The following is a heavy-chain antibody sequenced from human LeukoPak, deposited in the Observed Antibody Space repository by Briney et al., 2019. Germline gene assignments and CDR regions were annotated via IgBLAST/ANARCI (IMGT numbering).Heavy chain of an antibody. J-gene: IGHJ6*03. V-gene: IGHV4-34*01. CDR3: ARKGPLRFLEWTYYYYYMDV. CDR1: GGSFSGYY. Sequence: PSETLSLTCAVYGGSFSGYYWSWIRQPPGKGLEWIGSIYYSGSTYYNPSLKSRVTISVDTSKNQFSLQLSSVTAADTAVYYCARKGPLRFLEWTYYYYYMDVWGKGTTVTVSS. CDR2: IYYSGST. D-gene: IGHD3-3*01.